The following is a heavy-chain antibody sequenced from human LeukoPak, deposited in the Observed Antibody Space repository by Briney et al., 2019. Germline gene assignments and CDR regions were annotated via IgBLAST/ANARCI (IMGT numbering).Heavy chain of an antibody. CDR2: ISSNGGST. D-gene: IGHD2-15*01. J-gene: IGHJ3*02. Sequence: GGSLRLSCAASGFTFSSYAMHWVRQAPGKGLEYVSAISSNGGSTYYANSVKGRFTISRDNSKNTLYLQMGSLRAEDMAVYYCARDRGGWPYDAFDIWGQGTMVTVSS. V-gene: IGHV3-64*01. CDR1: GFTFSSYA. CDR3: ARDRGGWPYDAFDI.